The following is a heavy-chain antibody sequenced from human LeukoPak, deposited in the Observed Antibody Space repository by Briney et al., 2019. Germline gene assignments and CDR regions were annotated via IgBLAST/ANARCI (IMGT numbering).Heavy chain of an antibody. CDR2: INHSGST. D-gene: IGHD2-15*01. CDR3: ARGAPHGYCSGGSCYSDY. V-gene: IGHV4-34*01. Sequence: SETLSLTCAVYGGSFSGYYWSWIRQPPGKGLEWIGEINHSGSTNYNPSLKSRVTISVDTSKNQFSLKLSSVTAADTAVYYWARGAPHGYCSGGSCYSDYWGQGTLVTVSS. CDR1: GGSFSGYY. J-gene: IGHJ4*02.